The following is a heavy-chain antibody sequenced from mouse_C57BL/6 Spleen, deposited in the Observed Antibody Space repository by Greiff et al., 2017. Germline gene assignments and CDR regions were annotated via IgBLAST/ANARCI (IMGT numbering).Heavy chain of an antibody. CDR1: GYTFTSYW. Sequence: QVQLQQPGAELVRPGTSVKLSCKASGYTFTSYWMHWVKQRPGQGLEWIGLIDPSDSYTNYNQKFKGKATLTVDTSSSTAYMQLSSLTSEDSAVYYCARGEGYDAMDYWGQGTSVTVSS. V-gene: IGHV1-59*01. CDR3: ARGEGYDAMDY. J-gene: IGHJ4*01. CDR2: IDPSDSYT.